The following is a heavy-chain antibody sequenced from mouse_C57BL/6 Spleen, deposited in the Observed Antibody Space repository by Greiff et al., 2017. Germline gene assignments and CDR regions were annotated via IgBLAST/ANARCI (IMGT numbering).Heavy chain of an antibody. Sequence: QVQLQQSGAELARPGASVKLSCKASGYTFTSYGISWVKQRTGQGLEWIGEIYPRSGNTYYNEKFKGKATLTADKSSSTAYMELSSLTSEDSAVYFGARSLDYGSSNYAMDYWGQGTSVTVSS. CDR1: GYTFTSYG. D-gene: IGHD1-1*01. CDR2: IYPRSGNT. J-gene: IGHJ4*01. CDR3: ARSLDYGSSNYAMDY. V-gene: IGHV1-81*01.